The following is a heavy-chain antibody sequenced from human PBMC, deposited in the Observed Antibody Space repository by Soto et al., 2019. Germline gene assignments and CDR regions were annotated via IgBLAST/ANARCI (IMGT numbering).Heavy chain of an antibody. V-gene: IGHV3-48*01. CDR1: GFTFSSYS. CDR2: ISSSSSTI. D-gene: IGHD3-22*01. CDR3: ARDRVESGYPEYFQH. Sequence: GGSLRLSCAASGFTFSSYSMNWVRQAPGKGLEWVSYISSSSSTINYAESVKGRFTISRDNAKNSLYLQMNSLRAEDTAVYYCARDRVESGYPEYFQHWGQGTLVTVSS. J-gene: IGHJ1*01.